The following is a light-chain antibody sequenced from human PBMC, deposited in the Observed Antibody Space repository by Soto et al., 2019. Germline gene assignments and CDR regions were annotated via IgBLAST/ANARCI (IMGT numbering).Light chain of an antibody. J-gene: IGKJ2*01. CDR1: QAIRDF. CDR2: DAS. V-gene: IGKV1-33*01. Sequence: EIQMTQSPSSLSVSVGDRVTIPCQASQAIRDFLNWYQPKPGAAPKLLIFDASNLEEGVPPRFCGSGSRTDFTFSISSLQPEDVAKYYCQHYDNLPPYIFGQGTKVDIK. CDR3: QHYDNLPPYI.